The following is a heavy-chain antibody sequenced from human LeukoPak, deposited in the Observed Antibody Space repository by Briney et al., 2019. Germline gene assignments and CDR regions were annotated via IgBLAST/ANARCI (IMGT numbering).Heavy chain of an antibody. Sequence: GGSLRLSCAASGFTFSSYAMSWVRQAPGKGQEWVSGISNSGGSTYYADSVKGRFTISRDNSKNTLYLQMNSLRAEDTAVHYCAKDRTYYYDSSGYPRLLDYWGQGTLVTVSS. V-gene: IGHV3-23*01. J-gene: IGHJ4*02. D-gene: IGHD3-22*01. CDR3: AKDRTYYYDSSGYPRLLDY. CDR2: ISNSGGST. CDR1: GFTFSSYA.